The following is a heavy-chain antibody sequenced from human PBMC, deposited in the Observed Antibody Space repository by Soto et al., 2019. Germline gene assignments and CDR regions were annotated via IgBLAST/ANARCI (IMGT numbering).Heavy chain of an antibody. CDR2: IYYSGST. J-gene: IGHJ5*02. D-gene: IGHD6-13*01. CDR3: ARTGAPAGVYWFDP. Sequence: PSETLSLTCTVSGGSIRSYYWTWIRQPPGKGLEWIGYIYYSGSTNYNPSLKSRLTISIDTSKNQFSLKMSSVTAADTAVYYCARTGAPAGVYWFDPWGQGTLVTVSS. V-gene: IGHV4-59*08. CDR1: GGSIRSYY.